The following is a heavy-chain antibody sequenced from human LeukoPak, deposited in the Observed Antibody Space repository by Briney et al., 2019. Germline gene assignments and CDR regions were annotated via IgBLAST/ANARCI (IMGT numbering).Heavy chain of an antibody. J-gene: IGHJ4*02. CDR3: ARDGFSSSWYGRALDY. CDR1: GFSSYG. Sequence: PGRSLRLSCAASGFSSYGMRWVRQAPGKGLEWVAVIWYDESNKYYADSVKGRFTISRDNSRNTLYLQMNSLRAEDTAVYYCARDGFSSSWYGRALDYWGQGTLVTVSS. D-gene: IGHD6-13*01. V-gene: IGHV3-33*01. CDR2: IWYDESNK.